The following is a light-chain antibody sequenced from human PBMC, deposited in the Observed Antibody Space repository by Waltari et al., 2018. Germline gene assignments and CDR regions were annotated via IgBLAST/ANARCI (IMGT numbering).Light chain of an antibody. CDR2: DNS. J-gene: IGLJ3*02. V-gene: IGLV1-51*01. Sequence: DNSQRPSGVPDRFSGSKSDSSATLAITGLQTGDEAVYYCATWDTSLIAGVFGGGTTLTVL. CDR3: ATWDTSLIAGV.